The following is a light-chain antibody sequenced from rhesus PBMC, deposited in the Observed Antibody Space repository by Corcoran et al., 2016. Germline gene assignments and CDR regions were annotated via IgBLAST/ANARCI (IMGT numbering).Light chain of an antibody. CDR1: QGISTY. CDR2: AAS. Sequence: DIQMTQSPSSLSASVGDRVTITCSASQGISTYLNWYQQKPGKAPKRLIYAASSLESGVPARFIGSGSGTDFTLTISSLQPEDVATYYCLQYNSDPYSFGQGTKVEIK. V-gene: IGKV1-43*02. CDR3: LQYNSDPYS. J-gene: IGKJ2*01.